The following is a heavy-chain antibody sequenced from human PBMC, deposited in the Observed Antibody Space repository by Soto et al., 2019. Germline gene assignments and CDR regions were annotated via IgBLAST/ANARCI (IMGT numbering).Heavy chain of an antibody. CDR1: GFSLGDYW. CDR2: MKKDGSEK. Sequence: GGSLRLSCAASGFSLGDYWMSWVRQAPGKGLEWVAHMKKDGSEKYYVDSVKGRFSVSRDNSKNSLYLQMDSLRAEDTAVYYCAKWGSGYYTGLYFDYWGQGTLVSVSS. D-gene: IGHD3-3*01. J-gene: IGHJ4*02. V-gene: IGHV3-7*03. CDR3: AKWGSGYYTGLYFDY.